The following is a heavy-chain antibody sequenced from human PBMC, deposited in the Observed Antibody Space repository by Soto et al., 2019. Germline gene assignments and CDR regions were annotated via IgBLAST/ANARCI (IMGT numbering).Heavy chain of an antibody. J-gene: IGHJ5*01. CDR2: IYYSGTT. CDR1: GVSISSYY. Sequence: SETLSLTCTVSGVSISSYYWSWIRQPPGKGLEWIGYIYYSGTTNYNPSLKSRVTISVDTSNNQFSLHLSSVTPDDTAVYYCVRLIGNSWLDSWGQGTPVTVSS. V-gene: IGHV4-59*08. CDR3: VRLIGNSWLDS.